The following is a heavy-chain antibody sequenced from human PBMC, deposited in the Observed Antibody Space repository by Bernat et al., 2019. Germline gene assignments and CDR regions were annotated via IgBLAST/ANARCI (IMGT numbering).Heavy chain of an antibody. D-gene: IGHD3-22*01. CDR3: ARQKGYYDSSGYSGRYYFDY. CDR1: GGSISSSGYY. V-gene: IGHV4-39*01. Sequence: QLQLQESGSGLVKPSQTLSLTCAVSGGSISSSGYYGGWIRQPPGKGLEWIGSIYYSGSTYYNPSLKSRVTISVDTSKNQFSLKLSSVTAADTAVYYCARQKGYYDSSGYSGRYYFDYWGQGTLVTVSS. J-gene: IGHJ4*02. CDR2: IYYSGST.